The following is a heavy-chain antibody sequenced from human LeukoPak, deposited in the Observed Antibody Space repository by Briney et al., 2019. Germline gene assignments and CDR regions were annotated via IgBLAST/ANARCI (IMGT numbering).Heavy chain of an antibody. V-gene: IGHV4-61*02. Sequence: PSQTLSLTCTVSGGSISSGSYYWSWIRQPAGKGLEWIGRIYTSGSTNYNPSLKSRVTISVDTSKNQFSLKLSSVTAADTAVYYCARGPRDCGGDCYGNWFDPWGQGTLVTVSS. CDR1: GGSISSGSYY. CDR3: ARGPRDCGGDCYGNWFDP. J-gene: IGHJ5*02. D-gene: IGHD2-21*02. CDR2: IYTSGST.